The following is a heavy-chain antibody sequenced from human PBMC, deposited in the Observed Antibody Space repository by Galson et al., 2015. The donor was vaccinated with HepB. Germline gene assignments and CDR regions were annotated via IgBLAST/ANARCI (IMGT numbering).Heavy chain of an antibody. D-gene: IGHD2-2*01. J-gene: IGHJ3*02. CDR2: ISSSGGST. V-gene: IGHV3-23*01. Sequence: SLRLSCAASGFTFSSYAMNWVRQAPGKGLEWVSDISSSGGSTYYADSVKGRFTISRDDAKNSLYLQMSSLRAEDTAIYYCAGDLSTSRRAYDIWGQGTLVTVSS. CDR3: AGDLSTSRRAYDI. CDR1: GFTFSSYA.